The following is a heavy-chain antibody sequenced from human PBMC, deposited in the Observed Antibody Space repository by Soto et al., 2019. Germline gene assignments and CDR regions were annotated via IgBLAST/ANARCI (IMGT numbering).Heavy chain of an antibody. J-gene: IGHJ3*02. D-gene: IGHD6-13*01. Sequence: PGGSLRHSCAASGFSFSHYSMNWVRQAPGKGLEWVSYISSSSNTIYYSGSVKGRFTISRDNAKNSLYLQMKTLRAEDTAVYYCARDLIAAAGTLDAFDIWGQGTMVTVSS. V-gene: IGHV3-48*01. CDR3: ARDLIAAAGTLDAFDI. CDR1: GFSFSHYS. CDR2: ISSSSNTI.